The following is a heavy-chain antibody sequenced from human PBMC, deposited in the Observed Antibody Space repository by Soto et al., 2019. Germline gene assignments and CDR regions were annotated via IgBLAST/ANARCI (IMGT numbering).Heavy chain of an antibody. Sequence: SETLSLTCTVSGGSISSGGYYWSRIRQHPGKGLEWIGYIYYSGSTYYNPSLKSRVTISVDTSKNQFSLKLSSVTAADTAVYYCASQKDIAAVDYWGQGTLVTVSS. CDR3: ASQKDIAAVDY. CDR1: GGSISSGGYY. V-gene: IGHV4-31*03. D-gene: IGHD6-13*01. CDR2: IYYSGST. J-gene: IGHJ4*02.